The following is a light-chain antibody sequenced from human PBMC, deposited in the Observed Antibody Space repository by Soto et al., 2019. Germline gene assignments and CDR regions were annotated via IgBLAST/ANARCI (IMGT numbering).Light chain of an antibody. V-gene: IGLV4-69*01. J-gene: IGLJ2*01. CDR2: LNSDGSH. CDR1: SGHSSCA. Sequence: QPVLTQSPSASASLGASVKLTCTLSSGHSSCAIAWHQQQPEKGPRYLMKLNSDGSHSKGDGIPDRFSGSSSGAERYLTISSLQSEDEADYYCQTWGTGTHVVFGAGTQLTVL. CDR3: QTWGTGTHVV.